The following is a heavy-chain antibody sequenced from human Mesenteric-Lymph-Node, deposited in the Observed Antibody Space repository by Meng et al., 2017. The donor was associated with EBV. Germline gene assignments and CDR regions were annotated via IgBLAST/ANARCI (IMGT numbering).Heavy chain of an antibody. D-gene: IGHD2-21*01. Sequence: QLQLRELGPGLVEPSETLSRICSVSGGSISSSAYYWGWIRQPPGKGLEWIGNIYYSGTTYYDPSLESRVTISMDTSKNQISLKMSSVTAADTAIYFCARALLLSGHEFDYWGQGSLVTVSS. V-gene: IGHV4-39*01. J-gene: IGHJ4*02. CDR1: GGSISSSAYY. CDR2: IYYSGTT. CDR3: ARALLLSGHEFDY.